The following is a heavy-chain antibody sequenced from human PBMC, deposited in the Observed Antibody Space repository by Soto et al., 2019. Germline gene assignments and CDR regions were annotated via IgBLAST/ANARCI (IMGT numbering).Heavy chain of an antibody. CDR2: IYYSGST. V-gene: IGHV4-59*01. J-gene: IGHJ4*02. CDR1: GGSISSYY. Sequence: SETLSLTCTVAGGSISSYYWSWIRQPPGKGLEWIGYIYYSGSTNYNPSLKSRVTISVDTSKNQFSLKLSSVTAADTAVYYCARDGAYDFWSVYPDYWGQGTLVTVSS. D-gene: IGHD3-3*01. CDR3: ARDGAYDFWSVYPDY.